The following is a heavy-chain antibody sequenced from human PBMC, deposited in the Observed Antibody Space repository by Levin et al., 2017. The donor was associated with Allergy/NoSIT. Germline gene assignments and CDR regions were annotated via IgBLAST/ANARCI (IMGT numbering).Heavy chain of an antibody. Sequence: GESLKISCTASGFTFGDYPMSWFRQAPGKGLEFVSYIRSQTYGGTTEYAASVQGRFTISRDNFESIAYLQMNSLKTEDTAVYYCASACRNSGDAFDIWGRGTVVIVSS. D-gene: IGHD1-7*01. CDR3: ASACRNSGDAFDI. CDR1: GFTFGDYP. J-gene: IGHJ3*02. CDR2: IRSQTYGGTT. V-gene: IGHV3-49*03.